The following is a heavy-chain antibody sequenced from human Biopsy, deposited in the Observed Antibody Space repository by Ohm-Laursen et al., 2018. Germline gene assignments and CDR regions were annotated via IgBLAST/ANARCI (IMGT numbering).Heavy chain of an antibody. V-gene: IGHV4-59*08. CDR1: SGSISSYY. CDR2: IDYRGST. Sequence: ETLSLTCSVSSGSISSYYWSWIRQPPGKGLEWIGYIDYRGSTKYNPSLRSRVTMSIDTSRNQFSLKLSSVTAADTAVYYCATTTMDTSGWFGNYFDSWGQGTLVTVSA. D-gene: IGHD6-19*01. J-gene: IGHJ4*02. CDR3: ATTTMDTSGWFGNYFDS.